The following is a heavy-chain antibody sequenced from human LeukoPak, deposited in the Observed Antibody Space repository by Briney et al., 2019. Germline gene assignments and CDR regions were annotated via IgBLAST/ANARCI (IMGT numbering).Heavy chain of an antibody. CDR1: GFTFTSSA. J-gene: IGHJ4*02. CDR3: AARYYYDSSGAIDY. Sequence: SVKVSCKASGFTFTSSAMQWVRQARGQRLEWIGWIVVGSGNTNYAQKFQGRVTITADKSTSTAYMELSSLRSEDTAVYYCAARYYYDSSGAIDYWGQGTLVTVSS. CDR2: IVVGSGNT. D-gene: IGHD3-22*01. V-gene: IGHV1-58*02.